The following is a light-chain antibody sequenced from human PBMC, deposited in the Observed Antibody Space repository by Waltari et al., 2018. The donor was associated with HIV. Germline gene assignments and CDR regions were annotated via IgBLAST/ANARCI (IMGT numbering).Light chain of an antibody. Sequence: QSALTQPPSASGSPGQSVTISCTGTNSDIGGYNYVSWYQQHPGKAPKLVISEVTKGPSGVPARFSGSKSCPTASLTVSGLQAEDEADYYCSSYADRNGFYVVFGGGTRLTVL. J-gene: IGLJ2*01. CDR1: NSDIGGYNY. CDR3: SSYADRNGFYVV. CDR2: EVT. V-gene: IGLV2-8*01.